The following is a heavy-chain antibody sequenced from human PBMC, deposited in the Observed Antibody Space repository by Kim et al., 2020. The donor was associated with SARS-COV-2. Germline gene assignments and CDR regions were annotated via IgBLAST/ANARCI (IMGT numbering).Heavy chain of an antibody. D-gene: IGHD3-3*01. Sequence: GGSLRLSCAASGFTFSDYYMSWIRQAPGKGLERVSYISGSGSSIYYADSVKGRFTISRDNTKNSLYLQMNSLTVEDTAVYYCARDSAYYGDFGGQGTLVTVSS. CDR1: GFTFSDYY. J-gene: IGHJ4*02. CDR2: ISGSGSSI. CDR3: ARDSAYYGDF. V-gene: IGHV3-11*01.